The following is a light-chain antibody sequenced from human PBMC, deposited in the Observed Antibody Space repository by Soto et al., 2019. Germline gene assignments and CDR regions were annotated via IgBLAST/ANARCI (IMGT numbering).Light chain of an antibody. CDR1: NIGSKS. CDR2: DDN. Sequence: SYELTQPPSVSVAPGQTARITCGGNNIGSKSVHWYQQKPGQAPVVVVYDDNDRPSGIPVRFSGSNSGNTATLTISRVEAGDEADYYCQVWDNSGDRPGVLGGGTKLTVL. CDR3: QVWDNSGDRPGV. V-gene: IGLV3-21*02. J-gene: IGLJ2*01.